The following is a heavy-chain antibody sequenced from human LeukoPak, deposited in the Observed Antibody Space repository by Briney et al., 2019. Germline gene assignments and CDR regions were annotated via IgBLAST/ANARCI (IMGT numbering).Heavy chain of an antibody. V-gene: IGHV4-34*01. CDR2: ISHSGST. CDR1: GGSFSGYY. J-gene: IGHJ4*02. Sequence: SETLSLTCAVYGGSFSGYYWSWIRQPPGKGLEWIGEISHSGSTNYNPSLKSRVTISVDTSKNQFSLKLSSVTAADTAVYYCARVRLVPAAMSFDYWGQGTLVTVSS. CDR3: ARVRLVPAAMSFDY. D-gene: IGHD2-2*01.